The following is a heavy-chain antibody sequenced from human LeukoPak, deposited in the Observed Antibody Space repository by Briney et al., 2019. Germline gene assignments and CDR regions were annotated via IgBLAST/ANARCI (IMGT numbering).Heavy chain of an antibody. CDR2: LYSGGNT. Sequence: PGGSLRLSCAASGFTVSTNYMNWVRQAPGKGLEWVSVLYSGGNTYYADSVKGRFTISRDNSKNTLYLQMNSLRAEDTAVYYCARYDGGSGPFDYWGQGTLVTVSS. D-gene: IGHD3-10*01. CDR3: ARYDGGSGPFDY. V-gene: IGHV3-53*01. CDR1: GFTVSTNY. J-gene: IGHJ4*02.